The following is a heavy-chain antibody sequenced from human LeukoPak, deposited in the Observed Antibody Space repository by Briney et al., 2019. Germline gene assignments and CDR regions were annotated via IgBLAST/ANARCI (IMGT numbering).Heavy chain of an antibody. CDR3: ASKLVAVAGYLDC. D-gene: IGHD6-19*01. CDR1: GDSLSSNHW. V-gene: IGHV4-4*02. Sequence: SETLFLTCAVSGDSLSSNHWWTWVRQPPGEGLEWLGEIHHSGSTNYNPSLKSRVTISVDKFKNQFSLKLSSVTAADTAVYYCASKLVAVAGYLDCWGRGTLVTVSS. J-gene: IGHJ4*02. CDR2: IHHSGST.